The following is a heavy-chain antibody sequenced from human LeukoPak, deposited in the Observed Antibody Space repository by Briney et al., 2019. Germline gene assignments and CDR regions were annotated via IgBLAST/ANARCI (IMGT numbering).Heavy chain of an antibody. CDR1: GFTFSTYW. D-gene: IGHD1-26*01. J-gene: IGHJ4*02. CDR2: IGTDGSST. V-gene: IGHV3-74*01. Sequence: PGWSLRLSCAASGFTFSTYWMHWVRQVPGKGLVWVSRIGTDGSSTSYADSVRGRFTISRDNAKNTLYLQMNSLRAEDTAVYYCARVGGSPYFDYWGQGSLVTVSS. CDR3: ARVGGSPYFDY.